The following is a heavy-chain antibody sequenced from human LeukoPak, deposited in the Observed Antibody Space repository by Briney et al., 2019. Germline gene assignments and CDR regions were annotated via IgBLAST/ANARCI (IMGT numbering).Heavy chain of an antibody. D-gene: IGHD6-13*01. J-gene: IGHJ4*02. CDR1: GGSISTSTYY. V-gene: IGHV4-39*01. CDR3: ARRIAAAVDY. CDR2: IYYSGST. Sequence: SETLSLTCTVSGGSISTSTYYWDWIRQPPGKGLEWIGSIYYSGSTYYNPSLKSRVTISVDTSKNQFSLKLSSVTAADTAVYYCARRIAAAVDYWGQGTLVTVSS.